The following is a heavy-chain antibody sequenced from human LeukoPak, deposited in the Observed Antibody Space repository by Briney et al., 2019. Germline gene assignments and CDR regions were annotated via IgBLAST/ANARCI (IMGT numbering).Heavy chain of an antibody. Sequence: ASVKVSCKASGYTFTSYGISWVRQAPGQGLEWMGWISAYNGNTNYAQKLQGRVTMTTDTSTSTAYMELRSLRSDDTAVYYCARDLHYDFWSGYFFDPWGQGTLVTVSS. D-gene: IGHD3-3*01. CDR3: ARDLHYDFWSGYFFDP. J-gene: IGHJ5*02. CDR1: GYTFTSYG. V-gene: IGHV1-18*01. CDR2: ISAYNGNT.